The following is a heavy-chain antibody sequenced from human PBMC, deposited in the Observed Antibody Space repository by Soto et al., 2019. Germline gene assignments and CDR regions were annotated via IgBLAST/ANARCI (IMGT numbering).Heavy chain of an antibody. CDR1: GGSVSSGSYY. D-gene: IGHD2-21*02. V-gene: IGHV4-61*01. Sequence: QVQLQESGPGLVKPSETLSLTCTVSGGSVSSGSYYWSWIRQPPGKGLEWIGYIYYSGSTNYNPSLKSRVTISVDTSKNQFSLKLSSVTAADTAVYYCASGRADVVVTRYFDLWGHGTLVTVSS. J-gene: IGHJ2*01. CDR2: IYYSGST. CDR3: ASGRADVVVTRYFDL.